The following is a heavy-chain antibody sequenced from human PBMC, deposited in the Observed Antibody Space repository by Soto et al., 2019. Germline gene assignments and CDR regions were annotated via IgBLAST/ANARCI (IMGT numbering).Heavy chain of an antibody. V-gene: IGHV6-1*01. J-gene: IGHJ5*02. CDR3: ARASARRSGYSYGDWFDP. D-gene: IGHD3-22*01. CDR2: TYYRSKWYN. CDR1: GDSVSSKSAA. Sequence: SQTLSLTCAISGDSVSSKSAAWNWIRQSPSRGLEWLGRTYYRSKWYNDYAVSVKSRIIINPDTSKNQFSLQLNSVTPEDTAVNYCARASARRSGYSYGDWFDPWGQGTLVTVSS.